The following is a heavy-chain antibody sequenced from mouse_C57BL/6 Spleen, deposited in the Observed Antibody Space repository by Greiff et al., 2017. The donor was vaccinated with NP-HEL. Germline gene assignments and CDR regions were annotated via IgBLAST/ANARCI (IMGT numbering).Heavy chain of an antibody. V-gene: IGHV1-69*01. CDR3: ARRGSNLHSFDY. Sequence: QVQLQQPGAELVMPGASVKLSCKASGYTFTSYWMHWVKQRPGQGLEWIGEIDPSDSYTNYNQKFKGKSTLTVDKSSSTAYMQLSSLTSEDSAVYYCARRGSNLHSFDYWGQGTTLTVSS. J-gene: IGHJ2*01. D-gene: IGHD2-5*01. CDR2: IDPSDSYT. CDR1: GYTFTSYW.